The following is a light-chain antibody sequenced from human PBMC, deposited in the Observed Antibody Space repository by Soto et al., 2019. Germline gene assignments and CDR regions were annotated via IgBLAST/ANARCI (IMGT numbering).Light chain of an antibody. CDR2: EVS. Sequence: QSALTQPASVSASPGQSITISCTGTSSDVGGYNYVSWYQHHPGKAPKLMIFEVSNRPSGVSNRFSGSKSGNTASLTISGLQAEDEADYYCSSYTSGSTVVFGGGTKLTVL. CDR3: SSYTSGSTVV. CDR1: SSDVGGYNY. J-gene: IGLJ2*01. V-gene: IGLV2-14*01.